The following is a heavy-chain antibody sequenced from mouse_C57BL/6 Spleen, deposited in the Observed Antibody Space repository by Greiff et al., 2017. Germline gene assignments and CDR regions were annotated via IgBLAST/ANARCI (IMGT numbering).Heavy chain of an antibody. D-gene: IGHD2-4*01. V-gene: IGHV5-17*01. J-gene: IGHJ4*01. CDR1: GFTFSDYG. Sequence: EVQGVESGGGLVKPGGSLKLSCAASGFTFSDYGMHWVRQAPEKGLEWVAYISSGSSTIYYADTVKGRFTISRDNAKNTLFLQMTSLRSEDTAMYYCADYHYAMDYWGQGTSVTVSS. CDR3: ADYHYAMDY. CDR2: ISSGSSTI.